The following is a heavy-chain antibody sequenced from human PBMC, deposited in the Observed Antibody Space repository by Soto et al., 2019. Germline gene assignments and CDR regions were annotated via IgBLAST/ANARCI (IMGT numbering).Heavy chain of an antibody. V-gene: IGHV3-21*04. CDR2: ISSSSSYI. Sequence: EVQLVESGGGLVKPGGSLRLSCAASGFTFSSYSMNWVRQAPGKGLEWVSSISSSSSYIYYADSVKGRFTISRDNAKNSLYLQMNSLRAEDTAVYYCAKGPAVVLVRRKAEYFQHWGQGTLVTVSS. CDR1: GFTFSSYS. D-gene: IGHD3-22*01. CDR3: AKGPAVVLVRRKAEYFQH. J-gene: IGHJ1*01.